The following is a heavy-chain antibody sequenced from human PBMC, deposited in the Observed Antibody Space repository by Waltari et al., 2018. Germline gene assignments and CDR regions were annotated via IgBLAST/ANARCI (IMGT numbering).Heavy chain of an antibody. CDR1: GLFISDYA. CDR2: IRSRFKGDAT. Sequence: EVQLVESGGALVQPGGSLKLSCAASGLFISDYAIHWVRQAAGKVRGWVGPIRSRFKGDATAYGESVQGRFTISRDDSKNTVYLEMNSLKTDDTAVYYCIRPFEMGIDWGQGTLVTVSS. CDR3: IRPFEMGID. J-gene: IGHJ4*02. D-gene: IGHD7-27*01. V-gene: IGHV3-73*01.